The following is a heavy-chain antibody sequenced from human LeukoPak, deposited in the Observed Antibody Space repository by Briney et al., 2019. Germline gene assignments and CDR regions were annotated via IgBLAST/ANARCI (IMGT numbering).Heavy chain of an antibody. D-gene: IGHD4-23*01. CDR2: ISGNGGST. J-gene: IGHJ4*02. CDR3: AKIPPHRGNSA. CDR1: GFTFSNYA. Sequence: GGSLRLSCAASGFTFSNYAMSWVRQAPGKGLEWVSAISGNGGSTYYADSVKGRFTISRDNSKNTLYLQMNSLRAEDTAVYYCAKIPPHRGNSAWGQGALVTVSS. V-gene: IGHV3-23*01.